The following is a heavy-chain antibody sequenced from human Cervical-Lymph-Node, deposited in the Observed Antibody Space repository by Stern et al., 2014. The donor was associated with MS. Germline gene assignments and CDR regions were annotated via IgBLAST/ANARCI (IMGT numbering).Heavy chain of an antibody. Sequence: QVQLVQSGTEVKRPGASVNISCKASGYNFATYYTHWMRQAPGQGFEWMGVISPSDSGTLYAPIFRGRVTMTRDTSTNTVYMDLSSLASEDTAVYYCARGGTVGNLVDYWGPGTLVTVSS. V-gene: IGHV1-46*01. J-gene: IGHJ4*01. D-gene: IGHD1-26*01. CDR3: ARGGTVGNLVDY. CDR2: ISPSDSGT. CDR1: GYNFATYY.